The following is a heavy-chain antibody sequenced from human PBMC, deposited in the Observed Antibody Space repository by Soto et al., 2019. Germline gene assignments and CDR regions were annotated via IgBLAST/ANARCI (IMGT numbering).Heavy chain of an antibody. CDR1: GGTFSSYA. CDR2: IIPIFGIA. Sequence: GASVKVSCKASGGTFSSYAISWVRQAPGQGLEWMGGIIPIFGIANYAQKFQGRVTITADESTSTAYMELSSLRSEDTAVYCCARVGYDSSGYYYDYWGQGTLVTVYS. J-gene: IGHJ4*02. CDR3: ARVGYDSSGYYYDY. V-gene: IGHV1-69*13. D-gene: IGHD3-22*01.